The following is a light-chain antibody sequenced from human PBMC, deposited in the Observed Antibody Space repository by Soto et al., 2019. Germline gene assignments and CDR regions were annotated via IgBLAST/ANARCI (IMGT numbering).Light chain of an antibody. CDR3: QQYDSSPPSYT. Sequence: EIVLTQSPGTLSLSPGQRATLSCRASQSVSSSYLAWYQHKPGQAPRLLIYGASSRATGIPDRFSGSGSGTDFTLTISRLEPEDFAVYYCQQYDSSPPSYTFGQGTKLEMK. CDR1: QSVSSSY. CDR2: GAS. V-gene: IGKV3-20*01. J-gene: IGKJ2*01.